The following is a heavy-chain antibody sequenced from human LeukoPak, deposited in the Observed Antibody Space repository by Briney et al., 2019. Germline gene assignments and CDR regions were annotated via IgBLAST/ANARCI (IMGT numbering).Heavy chain of an antibody. D-gene: IGHD3-3*01. Sequence: PSETLSLTCAVYGGSFSGYYWSWIRQPPGKGLEWIGEINHSGSTNYNPSLKSRVTISVDTSKNQFSLKLSSVTAADTAVYYCARRLLRFLEWLLPYYFDYWGQGTLVTVSS. CDR2: INHSGST. V-gene: IGHV4-34*01. CDR1: GGSFSGYY. J-gene: IGHJ4*02. CDR3: ARRLLRFLEWLLPYYFDY.